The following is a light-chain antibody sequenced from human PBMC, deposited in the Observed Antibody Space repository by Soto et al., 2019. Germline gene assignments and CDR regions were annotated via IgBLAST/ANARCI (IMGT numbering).Light chain of an antibody. V-gene: IGKV3-11*01. CDR2: DAS. J-gene: IGKJ1*01. Sequence: EIVLTQSPATLSLSPGERATLSCRASQGVSSYLAWYQQKPGQAPRLLIYDASNRATGIPPRFSGSRSGTDFTLTISTLEPEDFAVYYCQQRSNWTWTFGQGTKVDIK. CDR3: QQRSNWTWT. CDR1: QGVSSY.